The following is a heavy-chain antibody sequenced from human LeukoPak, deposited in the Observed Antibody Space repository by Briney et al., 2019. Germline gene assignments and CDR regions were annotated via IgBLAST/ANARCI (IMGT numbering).Heavy chain of an antibody. CDR3: ATQTHRITMIVVAFDY. J-gene: IGHJ4*02. D-gene: IGHD3-22*01. V-gene: IGHV1-2*06. Sequence: ASVKVSCKASGYIFTGYYMHWVRQAPGQGLEWMGRINPNSGGTNYAQKFQGRVTMTRDTSISTAYMELSRLRSDDTAVYYCATQTHRITMIVVAFDYWGQGTLVTVSS. CDR2: INPNSGGT. CDR1: GYIFTGYY.